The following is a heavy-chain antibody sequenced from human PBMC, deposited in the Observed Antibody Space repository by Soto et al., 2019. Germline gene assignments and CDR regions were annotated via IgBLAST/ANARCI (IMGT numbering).Heavy chain of an antibody. V-gene: IGHV3-33*01. D-gene: IGHD3-22*01. CDR1: GFTFSSYV. CDR2: IWYDGSNK. J-gene: IGHJ4*02. Sequence: GGSLRLSCAASGFTFSSYVMHWVRQAPGKGLEWVAVIWYDGSNKYYADSVKGRFTISRDNSKNTLYLQMNSLRVEDTAVYYCARGARIVVVTHFDYWGQGTLVTVSS. CDR3: ARGARIVVVTHFDY.